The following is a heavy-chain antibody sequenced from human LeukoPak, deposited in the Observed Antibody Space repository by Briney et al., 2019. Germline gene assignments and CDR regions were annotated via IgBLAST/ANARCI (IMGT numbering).Heavy chain of an antibody. CDR1: GFSVSARY. D-gene: IGHD3-22*01. CDR3: ARAHRPSGYLFDY. V-gene: IGHV3-53*01. Sequence: PGGSLRLSCAVSGFSVSARYMSWVRQAPGKGLECVSFLYTGGDTYYADSVKGRFTIFRDNSKNTLYLQMNSLRAEDTAVYYCARAHRPSGYLFDYWGQGTLVTVSS. J-gene: IGHJ4*02. CDR2: LYTGGDT.